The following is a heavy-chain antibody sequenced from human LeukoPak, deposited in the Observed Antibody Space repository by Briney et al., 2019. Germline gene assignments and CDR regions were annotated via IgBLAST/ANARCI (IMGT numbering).Heavy chain of an antibody. Sequence: GGSLRLSCAASGFTFSSYAMSWVRQAQGKGLEWVSAISGSGGSTYYADSVKGRFTISRDNSKNTLYLQMNSLRAEDTAVYYCAKDLAPYYDSSGYPSYWGQGTLVTVSS. CDR2: ISGSGGST. D-gene: IGHD3-22*01. CDR1: GFTFSSYA. V-gene: IGHV3-23*01. CDR3: AKDLAPYYDSSGYPSY. J-gene: IGHJ4*02.